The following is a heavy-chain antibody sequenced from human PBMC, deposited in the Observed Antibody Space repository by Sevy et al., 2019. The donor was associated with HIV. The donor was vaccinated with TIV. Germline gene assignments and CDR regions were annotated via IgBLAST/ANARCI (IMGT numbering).Heavy chain of an antibody. V-gene: IGHV1-18*01. CDR2: ISAYNGNT. Sequence: ASVKVSCKASGYTFTSYGISWVRQAPGQGLEWMGWISAYNGNTNYAQKLQGRVTMTTDTSTSTAYMELRSLRSDDTAVYYCARDRTVTTGKRYNWFDPWGQGTLVTVSS. D-gene: IGHD4-17*01. CDR3: ARDRTVTTGKRYNWFDP. J-gene: IGHJ5*02. CDR1: GYTFTSYG.